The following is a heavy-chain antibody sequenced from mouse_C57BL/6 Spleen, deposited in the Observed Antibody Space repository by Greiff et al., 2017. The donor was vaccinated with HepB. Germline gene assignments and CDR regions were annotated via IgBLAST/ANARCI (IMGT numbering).Heavy chain of an antibody. J-gene: IGHJ1*03. CDR3: ARDGGLRRDWYFDV. Sequence: ESGPGLVKPSQSLSLTCSVTGYSITSGYYWNWIRQFPGNKLEWMGYISYDGSNNYNPSLKNRISITRDTSKNQFFLKLNSVTTEDTATYYCARDGGLRRDWYFDVWGTGTTVTVSS. CDR1: GYSITSGYY. D-gene: IGHD2-4*01. V-gene: IGHV3-6*01. CDR2: ISYDGSN.